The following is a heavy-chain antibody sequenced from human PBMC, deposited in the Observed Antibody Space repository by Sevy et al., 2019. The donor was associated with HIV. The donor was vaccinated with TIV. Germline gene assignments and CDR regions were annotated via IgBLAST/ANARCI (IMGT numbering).Heavy chain of an antibody. D-gene: IGHD3-22*01. J-gene: IGHJ4*02. CDR1: GFTVSSNY. V-gene: IGHV3-53*01. Sequence: GGSLRLSYAASGFTVSSNYMNWVRQAPGKGLEWVSIIYSGGSTYYADSVKGRFTISRDNSKNTLYLQMNSLRAEDTAVYYCARVGFDSSGSYNRGGYFDYWGQGTLVTVSS. CDR3: ARVGFDSSGSYNRGGYFDY. CDR2: IYSGGST.